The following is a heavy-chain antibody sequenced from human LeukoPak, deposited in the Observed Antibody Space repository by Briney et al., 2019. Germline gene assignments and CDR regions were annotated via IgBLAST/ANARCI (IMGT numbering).Heavy chain of an antibody. V-gene: IGHV3-21*04. Sequence: GGSLRLSCTASGFMFNKYSVTWVRQAPGKGLEWVSSISRGSSYIYYADSVKGRFTISRDNAKNSLYLQMNSLRAEDTAVYYCARESLRRLLEDYWGQGTLVTVSS. J-gene: IGHJ4*02. CDR1: GFMFNKYS. CDR3: ARESLRRLLEDY. D-gene: IGHD5-12*01. CDR2: ISRGSSYI.